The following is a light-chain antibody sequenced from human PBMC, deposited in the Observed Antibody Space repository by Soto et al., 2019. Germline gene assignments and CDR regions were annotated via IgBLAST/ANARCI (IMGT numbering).Light chain of an antibody. CDR3: KKHNSLNRY. Sequence: IHFTHSPSFLSSSLGYRVTIACRASQGISRFLVWYQQKPGKAPKVLIYAASTLQSGVPSRFSGSGSGTEFTLTISSMQPEDYETYYCKKHNSLNRYFGQGKKVDIK. CDR1: QGISRF. J-gene: IGKJ2*01. CDR2: AAS. V-gene: IGKV1-9*01.